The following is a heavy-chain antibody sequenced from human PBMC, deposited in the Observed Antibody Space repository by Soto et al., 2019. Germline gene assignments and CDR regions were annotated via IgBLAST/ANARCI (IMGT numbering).Heavy chain of an antibody. CDR2: IYHTGTT. Sequence: QVQLQESGPGLVKPSQTLSLTCTVSGGSISNVGYFWSWIRQPPGKGLEWIGFIYHTGTTYYNSSLRSRVSISTDTSKSQLSLKLNTVTAADTAVYYCARVMAAMHNWLDPWGQGTLVTVSP. V-gene: IGHV4-30-4*01. J-gene: IGHJ5*02. CDR1: GGSISNVGYF. D-gene: IGHD2-2*01. CDR3: ARVMAAMHNWLDP.